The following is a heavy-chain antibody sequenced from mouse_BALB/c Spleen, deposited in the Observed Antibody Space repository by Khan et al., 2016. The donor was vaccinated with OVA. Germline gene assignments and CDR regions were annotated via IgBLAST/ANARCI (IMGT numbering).Heavy chain of an antibody. CDR3: ARHGSTSWFAY. J-gene: IGHJ3*01. CDR1: GYSFSTYY. V-gene: IGHV1S135*01. CDR2: IDPFNGGA. D-gene: IGHD1-1*01. Sequence: IQLVQSGPELMKPGASVKISCKASGYSFSTYYIHWVTRSPGKTLEWIGYIDPFNGGATYNQKFKGKATLTVDKSSSTAYMHRTRLTSEDSAVYYCARHGSTSWFAYWGQGTLVTVSA.